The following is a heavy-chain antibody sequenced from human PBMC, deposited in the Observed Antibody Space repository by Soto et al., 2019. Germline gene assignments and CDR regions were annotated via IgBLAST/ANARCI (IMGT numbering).Heavy chain of an antibody. CDR2: ISSSSSYI. J-gene: IGHJ1*01. D-gene: IGHD2-15*01. Sequence: GGCLRLSCAASGFKLSSYSMNWVRQSPGHGLEWVSSISSSSSYIYYAGSVKGRFTISRDNAKNSLYLQMNSLRAEDTAVYYCATTEDIVVVVAATQPEYFQHWGQGTLVTVSS. V-gene: IGHV3-21*01. CDR3: ATTEDIVVVVAATQPEYFQH. CDR1: GFKLSSYS.